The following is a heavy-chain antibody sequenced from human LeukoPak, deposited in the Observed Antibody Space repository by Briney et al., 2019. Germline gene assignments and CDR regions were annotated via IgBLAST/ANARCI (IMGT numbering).Heavy chain of an antibody. V-gene: IGHV3-74*01. J-gene: IGHJ4*02. D-gene: IGHD5-24*01. CDR3: ARDRGDGYNYNY. CDR1: GFTFSSYW. CDR2: INSDGNST. Sequence: PGGSLRLSCAASGFTFSSYWMHWVRQAPGKGLVRVSRINSDGNSTRYADSVKGRFTISRDNTKNTLFLQMNSLRAEDTAMYYCARDRGDGYNYNYWGQGTLVTVSS.